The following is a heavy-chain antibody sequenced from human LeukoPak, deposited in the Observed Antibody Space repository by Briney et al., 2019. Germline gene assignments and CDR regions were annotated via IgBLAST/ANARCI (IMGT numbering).Heavy chain of an antibody. CDR1: GFTFSDYY. D-gene: IGHD3-22*01. CDR2: ISSSGSTI. V-gene: IGHV3-11*04. Sequence: PGGFLRLSRAASGFTFSDYYMSWIRQAPGKGLEWVSYISSSGSTIYYADSVKGRFTISRDNAKNSLYLQMNSLRAEDTAVYYCAGRNYYDSSGYYYEYFQHWGQGTLVTVSS. J-gene: IGHJ1*01. CDR3: AGRNYYDSSGYYYEYFQH.